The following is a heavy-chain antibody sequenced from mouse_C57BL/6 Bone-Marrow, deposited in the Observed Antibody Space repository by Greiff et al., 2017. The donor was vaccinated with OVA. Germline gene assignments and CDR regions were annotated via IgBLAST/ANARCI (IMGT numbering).Heavy chain of an antibody. CDR1: GYTFTSYW. CDR3: ARGTVVARYFDV. CDR2: IYPGSGST. Sequence: VQLQQPGAELVKPGASVKMSCKASGYTFTSYWITWVKQRPGQGLEWIGDIYPGSGSTTYNEKFKHKATLTVDTSSSTAYMQLSSLTSEDSAVYYGARGTVVARYFDVWGTGTTVTVSS. D-gene: IGHD1-1*01. J-gene: IGHJ1*03. V-gene: IGHV1-55*01.